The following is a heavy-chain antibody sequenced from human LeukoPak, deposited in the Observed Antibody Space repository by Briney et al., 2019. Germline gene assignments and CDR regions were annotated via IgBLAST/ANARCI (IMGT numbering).Heavy chain of an antibody. CDR2: IYPGDSDT. CDR3: ARLGYCSSTSCKRGGFDY. J-gene: IGHJ4*02. V-gene: IGHV5-51*01. CDR1: GYSFTSYW. Sequence: GESLKISCKGSGYSFTSYWIGWVRQMPGKGLEWMGNIYPGDSDTRYSPSFQGQVTFSAVKSISTAYLQWSSLKASDTAIYYCARLGYCSSTSCKRGGFDYWGQGTLVTVSS. D-gene: IGHD2-2*03.